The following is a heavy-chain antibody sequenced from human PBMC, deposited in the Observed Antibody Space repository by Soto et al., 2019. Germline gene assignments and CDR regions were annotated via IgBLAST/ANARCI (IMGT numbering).Heavy chain of an antibody. Sequence: ASVKVSCKASGYTFTGYYMHWVRQAPGQGLEWMGWINPNSGGTNYAQKFQGWVTMTRDTSISTAYMELSRLRSDDTAVYYCARYGGSGEPNYYWGRGTLDTVSS. CDR3: ARYGGSGEPNYY. J-gene: IGHJ4*02. CDR1: GYTFTGYY. V-gene: IGHV1-2*04. CDR2: INPNSGGT. D-gene: IGHD6-25*01.